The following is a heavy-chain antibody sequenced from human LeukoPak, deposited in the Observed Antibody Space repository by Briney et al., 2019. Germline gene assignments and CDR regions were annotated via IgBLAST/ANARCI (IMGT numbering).Heavy chain of an antibody. V-gene: IGHV3-49*04. D-gene: IGHD3-22*01. CDR3: SVYYDSSAYLDY. CDR2: SRTKAYGGTT. CDR1: RITLREYG. J-gene: IGHJ4*02. Sequence: PGRSLRLSCTASRITLREYGMSWVRQAPGKGLEWVGFSRTKAYGGTTEYAASVKGRFTISRDDSNNIAYLQMNSLKTEDTAVYYCSVYYDSSAYLDYWGQGTLVTVSS.